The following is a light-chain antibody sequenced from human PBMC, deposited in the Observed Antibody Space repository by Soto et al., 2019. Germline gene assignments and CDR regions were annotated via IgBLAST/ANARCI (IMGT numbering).Light chain of an antibody. CDR3: QDYGTSAPWT. V-gene: IGKV3-20*01. CDR1: QNIRGNE. CDR2: RGS. Sequence: VLTQSPGTLSLSPGERATLSCRASQNIRGNELAWYQQKPGQAPRLLIYRGSSRATGIPDRFSGRGSGKDFTLTITRLEPEDFSVYYCQDYGTSAPWTFGQGTTVEIK. J-gene: IGKJ1*01.